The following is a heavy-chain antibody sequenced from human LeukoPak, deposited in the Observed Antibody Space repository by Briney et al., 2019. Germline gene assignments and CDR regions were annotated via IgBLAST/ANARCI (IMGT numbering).Heavy chain of an antibody. CDR2: VYHSGTT. Sequence: SDTLSLTCAVSGYSITSSSWWGWIRQPPGKGLEWIGYVYHSGTTYYNPSLQSRVTMSVDTSKNQFSLKLSSVTAVDTAVYYCARKENVYYYFDYWGQGTLVTVSS. V-gene: IGHV4-28*01. CDR3: ARKENVYYYFDY. CDR1: GYSITSSSW. J-gene: IGHJ4*02. D-gene: IGHD3-10*01.